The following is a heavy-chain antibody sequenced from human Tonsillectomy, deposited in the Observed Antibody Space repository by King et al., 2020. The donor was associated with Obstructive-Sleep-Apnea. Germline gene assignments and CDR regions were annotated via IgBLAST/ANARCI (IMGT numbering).Heavy chain of an antibody. CDR1: GFTFNISA. D-gene: IGHD3-22*01. CDR3: AEVSLFYDSSGYYLRWFDY. Sequence: VQLVQSGGGLVEPGGSLRLSCVASGFTFNISAMSWVRQAPGKGLEWVSAISGSGGTTYYADSVKGRFTISRDNSKNTLYLQMNRLRAEDTAVYYCAEVSLFYDSSGYYLRWFDYWGQGTLVTVSS. CDR2: ISGSGGTT. V-gene: IGHV3-23*04. J-gene: IGHJ4*02.